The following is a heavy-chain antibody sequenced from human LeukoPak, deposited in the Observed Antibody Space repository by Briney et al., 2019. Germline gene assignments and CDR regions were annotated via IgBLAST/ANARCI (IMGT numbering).Heavy chain of an antibody. J-gene: IGHJ4*02. D-gene: IGHD3-9*01. Sequence: GRSLRLSCAASGFTFSSYGMHWVRQAPGKGLEWVAVIWYDGSNKYYADSVKGRFTISRDNSKNTLYLQMNSLRAEDTAVYYCARERRFGRLTKDFDYWGQGTLVTVSS. V-gene: IGHV3-33*01. CDR3: ARERRFGRLTKDFDY. CDR2: IWYDGSNK. CDR1: GFTFSSYG.